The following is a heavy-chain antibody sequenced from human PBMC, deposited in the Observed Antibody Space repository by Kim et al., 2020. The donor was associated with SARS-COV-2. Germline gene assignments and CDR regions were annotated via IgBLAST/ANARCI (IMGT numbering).Heavy chain of an antibody. CDR3: ARGYCSSTSCLGYYSGMDV. D-gene: IGHD2-2*01. V-gene: IGHV4-34*01. Sequence: SETLSLTCAVYGGSFSGYYWSWIRQPPGKGLEWIGEINHSGSTNYNPSLKSRVTISVDTSKNQFSLKLSSVTAADTAVYYCARGYCSSTSCLGYYSGMDV. CDR1: GGSFSGYY. J-gene: IGHJ6*01. CDR2: INHSGST.